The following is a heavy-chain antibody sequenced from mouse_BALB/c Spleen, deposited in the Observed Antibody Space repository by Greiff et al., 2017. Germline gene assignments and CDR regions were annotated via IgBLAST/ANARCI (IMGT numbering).Heavy chain of an antibody. D-gene: IGHD2-4*01. CDR1: GFTFSSFG. CDR2: ISSGSSTI. V-gene: IGHV5-17*02. J-gene: IGHJ3*01. Sequence: EVKLVESGGGLVQPGGSRKLSCAASGFTFSSFGMHWVRQAPEKGLEWVAYISSGSSTIYYADTVKGRFTISRDNPKNTLFLQMTSLRSEDTAMYYCARSGYDYGFAYWGQGTLVTVSA. CDR3: ARSGYDYGFAY.